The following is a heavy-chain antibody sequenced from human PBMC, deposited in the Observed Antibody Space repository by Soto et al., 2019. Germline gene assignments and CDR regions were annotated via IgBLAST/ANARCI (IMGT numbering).Heavy chain of an antibody. CDR3: ARREFGQEIDY. D-gene: IGHD3-10*01. V-gene: IGHV1-69*13. Sequence: GASVKVSCKASGGTFSSYAISWVRQAPGQGLEWMGWIIPIFGTANYAQKFQGRVTITADESTSTAYMELSSLRSEATAVYYCARREFGQEIDYWGQGTLVTVSS. CDR2: IIPIFGTA. J-gene: IGHJ4*02. CDR1: GGTFSSYA.